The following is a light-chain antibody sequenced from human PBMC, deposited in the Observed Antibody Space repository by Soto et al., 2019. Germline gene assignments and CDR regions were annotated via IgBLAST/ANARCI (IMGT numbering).Light chain of an antibody. CDR1: SSNIGNNY. Sequence: QSVLTQPPSVSAAPGQKVTISCSGSSSNIGNNYVSWYQQLPGTAPKLLIYDNNKRPSGIPDRFSGSKSGTSATLGITGLQTGDEADYYCGTWDSSRGAVVFGGGPQLPV. J-gene: IGLJ7*01. V-gene: IGLV1-51*01. CDR2: DNN. CDR3: GTWDSSRGAVV.